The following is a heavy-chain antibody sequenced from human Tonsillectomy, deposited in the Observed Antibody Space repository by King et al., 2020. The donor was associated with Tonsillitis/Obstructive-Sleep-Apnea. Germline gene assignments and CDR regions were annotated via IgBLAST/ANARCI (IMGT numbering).Heavy chain of an antibody. CDR3: ARSSKKYCSGGSCYGGYFDY. D-gene: IGHD2-15*01. V-gene: IGHV3-48*02. CDR2: ISSSSSTI. CDR1: GFTFSSYS. J-gene: IGHJ4*02. Sequence: VQLVESGGGLVQPGGSLRLSCAASGFTFSSYSMNWVRQAPGKGLEWVSYISSSSSTIYYADYVKGRFTISRENAKNSLYLQMNSLRDEDTAVYYCARSSKKYCSGGSCYGGYFDYWGQGTLVTVSS.